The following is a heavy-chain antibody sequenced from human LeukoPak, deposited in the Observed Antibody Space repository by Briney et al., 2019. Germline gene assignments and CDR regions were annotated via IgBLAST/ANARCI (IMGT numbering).Heavy chain of an antibody. V-gene: IGHV4-39*07. CDR3: ASERTGYCSSTSCTYNWFDP. Sequence: SETLSLTCTVSGGSISSSSYYWGWIRQPPGKGLEWIGSIYYSGSTYYNPSLKSRVTISVDTSKNQFSLKPSSVTAADTAVYYCASERTGYCSSTSCTYNWFDPWGQGTLVTVSS. J-gene: IGHJ5*02. CDR1: GGSISSSSYY. CDR2: IYYSGST. D-gene: IGHD2-2*01.